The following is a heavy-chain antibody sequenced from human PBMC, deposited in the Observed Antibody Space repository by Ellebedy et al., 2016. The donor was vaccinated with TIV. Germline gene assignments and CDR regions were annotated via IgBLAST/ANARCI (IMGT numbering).Heavy chain of an antibody. CDR1: GLTFSSYD. V-gene: IGHV3-33*05. CDR2: ISYDGSRK. D-gene: IGHD3-22*01. J-gene: IGHJ5*02. Sequence: PGGSLRLSCAASGLTFSSYDIHWVRQAPGKGLEWVAVISYDGSRKYYADSVKGRFTISRDNSKNTLYLQMNSLRVEDMAVYYCARAFLVYSDSSADCFDPWGQGTLVTVSS. CDR3: ARAFLVYSDSSADCFDP.